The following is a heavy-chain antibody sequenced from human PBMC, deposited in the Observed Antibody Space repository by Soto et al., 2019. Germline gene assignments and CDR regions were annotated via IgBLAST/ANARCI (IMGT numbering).Heavy chain of an antibody. J-gene: IGHJ4*02. CDR3: ARSRYYFDY. CDR1: GYTLKNYG. CDR2: IKVDNGDT. Sequence: QVHLVQSGGEVKKPGASVKVSCKASGYTLKNYGIGWVRQAPGLGPEWVGWIKVDNGDTKYAEKLQGRVTLTTDTSTSTAYMELRNLRSDDTAFYYCARSRYYFDYWGQGTLVTVYS. V-gene: IGHV1-18*01.